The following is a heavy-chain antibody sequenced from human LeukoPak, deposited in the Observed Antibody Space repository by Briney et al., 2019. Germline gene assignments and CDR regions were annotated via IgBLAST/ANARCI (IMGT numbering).Heavy chain of an antibody. CDR3: VRDAWMASTPLDY. J-gene: IGHJ4*02. V-gene: IGHV3-74*01. Sequence: GGSLRLSCAASGFTFSSYWMHWVRQAPGKGLVWVSRVSNDGSSTTYADSVKGRFTISRDNTKNTLYLQMNSLRAEDTAVYYCVRDAWMASTPLDYWGQGTLVTVSP. CDR2: VSNDGSST. CDR1: GFTFSSYW. D-gene: IGHD5-24*01.